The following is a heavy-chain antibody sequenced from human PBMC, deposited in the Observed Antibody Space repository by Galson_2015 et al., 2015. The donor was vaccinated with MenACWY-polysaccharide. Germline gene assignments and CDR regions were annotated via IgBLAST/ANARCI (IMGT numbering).Heavy chain of an antibody. D-gene: IGHD2-21*01. CDR3: VRGGADCETDYH. V-gene: IGHV3-7*01. CDR1: GFTFSKNW. CDR2: ISLDGTTK. Sequence: SLRLSCAASGFTFSKNWMTWVRQAPGKGLEWVANISLDGTTKYYVGSVRGRFTISRDNADNLLFLQLNSLRAEDTALYYCVRGGADCETDYHWGQGTLVTVSS. J-gene: IGHJ5*02.